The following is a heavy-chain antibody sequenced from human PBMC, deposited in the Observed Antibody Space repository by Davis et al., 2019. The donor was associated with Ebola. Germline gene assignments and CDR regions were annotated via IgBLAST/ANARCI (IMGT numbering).Heavy chain of an antibody. Sequence: AASVKVSCKASGGTFSSYAISWVRQAPGQGLEWMGRIIPILGIANYAQKFQGRVTITADESTSTAYMELSSLRSEDTAVYYCARDVRPYYYDSSGSNWFDPWGQGTLVTVSS. D-gene: IGHD3-22*01. CDR3: ARDVRPYYYDSSGSNWFDP. CDR2: IIPILGIA. CDR1: GGTFSSYA. V-gene: IGHV1-69*04. J-gene: IGHJ5*02.